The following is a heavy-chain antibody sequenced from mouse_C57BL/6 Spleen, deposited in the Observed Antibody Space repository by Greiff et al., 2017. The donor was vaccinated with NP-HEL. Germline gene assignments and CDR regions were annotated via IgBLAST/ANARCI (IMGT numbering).Heavy chain of an antibody. CDR3: ARAYSIPCLAY. CDR2: IYPGDGDT. CDR1: GYAFSSYW. Sequence: QVHVKQSGAELVKPGASVKISCKASGYAFSSYWMNWVKQRPGKGLEWIGQIYPGDGDTNYNGKFKGKATLTADKSSSTAYMQLSSLTSEDSAVYFCARAYSIPCLAYWGQGTLVTVSA. D-gene: IGHD2-10*01. V-gene: IGHV1-80*01. J-gene: IGHJ3*01.